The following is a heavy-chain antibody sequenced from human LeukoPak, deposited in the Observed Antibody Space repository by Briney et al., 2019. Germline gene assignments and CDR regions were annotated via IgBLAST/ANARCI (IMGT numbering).Heavy chain of an antibody. CDR2: ISYDENKK. CDR3: AKDSPPGYSSSWYV. J-gene: IGHJ4*02. Sequence: GRSLRLSCVASGFTFSSYVMHWVRQAPGKGLEWVALISYDENKKYYTESVKGRFTISRDNSKRTLYLHMNSLCAEDSAVYYCAKDSPPGYSSSWYVWGQGTLVTVSS. D-gene: IGHD6-13*01. CDR1: GFTFSSYV. V-gene: IGHV3-30*18.